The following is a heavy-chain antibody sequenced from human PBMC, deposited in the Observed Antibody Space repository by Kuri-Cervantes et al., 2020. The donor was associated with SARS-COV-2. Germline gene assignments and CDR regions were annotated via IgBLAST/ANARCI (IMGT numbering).Heavy chain of an antibody. J-gene: IGHJ4*02. D-gene: IGHD3-3*01. Sequence: SCTVSGGSISSGSYYWSWIRQPAGKGLEWIGRIYTSGSTNYNPSLKSRVTISVDTSKNQFSLKLSSVTAADTAVYYCASNPNYDFWSGYLDYWGQGTLVTVSS. CDR1: GGSISSGSYY. CDR2: IYTSGST. CDR3: ASNPNYDFWSGYLDY. V-gene: IGHV4-61*02.